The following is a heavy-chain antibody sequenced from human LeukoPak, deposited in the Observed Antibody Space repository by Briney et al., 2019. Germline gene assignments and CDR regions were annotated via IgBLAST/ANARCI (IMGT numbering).Heavy chain of an antibody. D-gene: IGHD3-22*01. J-gene: IGHJ4*02. CDR2: INPNSGGT. CDR1: GYTFTGYY. V-gene: IGHV1-2*02. Sequence: ASVKVSCKASGYTFTGYYMHWVRQAPEQGLEWMGWINPNSGGTNYAQKFQGRVTMTRDTSISTAYMELSRLRSDDTAVYYCARAAYYYDSSGPWYFDYWGQGTLVTVSS. CDR3: ARAAYYYDSSGPWYFDY.